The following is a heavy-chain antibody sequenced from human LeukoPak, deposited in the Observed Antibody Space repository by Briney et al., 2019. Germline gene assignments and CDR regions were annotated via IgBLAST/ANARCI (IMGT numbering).Heavy chain of an antibody. V-gene: IGHV3-21*01. CDR3: VREQARGGSFDY. J-gene: IGHJ4*02. D-gene: IGHD2-15*01. CDR2: ITTSNYI. CDR1: GFTFSSHS. Sequence: GGSLRLSCVVSGFTFSSHSVNWVRQAPGKGLEWVLSITTSNYIFYADSVKGRFTISRGNAKNSLYLQMNGLRAEDTAVYYCVREQARGGSFDYWGQGTLVTVSS.